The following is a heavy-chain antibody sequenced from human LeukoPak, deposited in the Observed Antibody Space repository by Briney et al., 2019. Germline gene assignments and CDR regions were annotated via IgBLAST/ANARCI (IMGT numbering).Heavy chain of an antibody. CDR3: ARDLGITIFGVVIS. Sequence: GGSLRLSCAASGFTFSSYSMNWVRQAPGKGLEWVSSISSSSSYIYYADSVKGRFTISRDNAKNSLYLQMNSLRAEDTAVYYCARDLGITIFGVVISWGQGTMVTVSS. J-gene: IGHJ3*01. CDR2: ISSSSSYI. V-gene: IGHV3-21*01. D-gene: IGHD3-3*01. CDR1: GFTFSSYS.